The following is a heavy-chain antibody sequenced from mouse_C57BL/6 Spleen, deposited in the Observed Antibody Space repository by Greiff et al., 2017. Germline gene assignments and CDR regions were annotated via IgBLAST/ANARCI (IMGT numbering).Heavy chain of an antibody. CDR1: GFTFSDYG. Sequence: DVKLVESGGGLVKPGGSLKLSCAASGFTFSDYGMHWVRQAPEKGLEWVAYISSGSSTIYYADTVKGRFTISRDNAKNTLFLQMTSLRSEDTAMYYCAKGPVYYGNYGFDYWGQGTTLTVSS. D-gene: IGHD2-1*01. J-gene: IGHJ2*01. V-gene: IGHV5-17*01. CDR3: AKGPVYYGNYGFDY. CDR2: ISSGSSTI.